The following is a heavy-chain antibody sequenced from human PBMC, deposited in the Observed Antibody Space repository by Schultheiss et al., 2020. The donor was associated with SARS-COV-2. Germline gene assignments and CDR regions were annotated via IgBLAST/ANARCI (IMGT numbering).Heavy chain of an antibody. D-gene: IGHD2-15*01. Sequence: GGSLRLSCPASRFTFSSYWMHWVRQTPGRGLVWVAVIWYDGSNKYYADSVKGRFTISRDNSKNTLYLQMNSLRAEDTAVYYCARTYCIGGSCFLKPHYFDYWGQGTLGTVA. CDR3: ARTYCIGGSCFLKPHYFDY. CDR2: IWYDGSNK. V-gene: IGHV3-33*08. CDR1: RFTFSSYW. J-gene: IGHJ4*02.